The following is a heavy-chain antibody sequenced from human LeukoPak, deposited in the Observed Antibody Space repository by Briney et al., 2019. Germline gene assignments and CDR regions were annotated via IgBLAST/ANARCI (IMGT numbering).Heavy chain of an antibody. J-gene: IGHJ4*02. V-gene: IGHV3-30*18. CDR3: AKDCSWGLDY. CDR1: GFTFSSYG. D-gene: IGHD3-10*02. Sequence: GGSLRLYCAAYGFTFSSYGMHWVRQAPGKGLEWVAVISYDGSNKYYADSVKGRFTISRHNSKNTLYLQMNSLRAEDTAVYYCAKDCSWGLDYWGQGTLVTVSS. CDR2: ISYDGSNK.